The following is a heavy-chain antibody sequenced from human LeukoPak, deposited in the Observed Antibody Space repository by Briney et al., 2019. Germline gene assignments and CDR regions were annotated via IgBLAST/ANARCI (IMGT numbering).Heavy chain of an antibody. CDR3: AREGRWLQHYFDY. V-gene: IGHV1-69*04. CDR2: IIPILGIA. J-gene: IGHJ4*02. CDR1: GGTFSSYA. D-gene: IGHD5-24*01. Sequence: GASVTVSCKASGGTFSSYAISWVRQAPGQGLEWMGRIIPILGIANYAQKFQGRVTITADKSTSTAYMELSSLRSEDTAVYYCAREGRWLQHYFDYWGQGTLVTVSS.